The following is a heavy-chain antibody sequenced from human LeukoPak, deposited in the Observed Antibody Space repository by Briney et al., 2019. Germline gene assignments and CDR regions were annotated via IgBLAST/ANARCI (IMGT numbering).Heavy chain of an antibody. CDR1: GFTFSSYA. D-gene: IGHD6-19*01. CDR3: AKAKYSSVWDYFDY. J-gene: IGHJ4*02. V-gene: IGHV3-23*01. CDR2: ISGGGGST. Sequence: EGSLRLSCAVSGFTFSSYAMSWVRQAPGKGLEWVSTISGGGGSTYYADSVKGRFTISRDNSKNTLYLQMNSLRAEDTAVYYCAKAKYSSVWDYFDYWGQGSLVTVSS.